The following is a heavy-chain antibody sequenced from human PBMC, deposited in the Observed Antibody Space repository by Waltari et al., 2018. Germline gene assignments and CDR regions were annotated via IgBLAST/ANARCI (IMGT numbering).Heavy chain of an antibody. CDR2: INPNSGGT. Sequence: QVQLVQSGAEVKKPGASVKVPCKASGYPFTGDYQPCARPRPGQGLEWMGRINPNSGGTNYAQKFQGRVTMTRDTSISTAYMELSRLRSDDTAVYYCARTPRYCSSTSCLSNYFDYWGQGTLVTVSS. CDR3: ARTPRYCSSTSCLSNYFDY. J-gene: IGHJ4*02. V-gene: IGHV1-2*06. CDR1: GYPFTGDY. D-gene: IGHD2-2*01.